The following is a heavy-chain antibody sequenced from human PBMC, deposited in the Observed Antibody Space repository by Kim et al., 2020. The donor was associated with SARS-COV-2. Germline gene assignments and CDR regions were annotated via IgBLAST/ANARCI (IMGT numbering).Heavy chain of an antibody. V-gene: IGHV3-30*18. CDR1: GFTFSSYG. D-gene: IGHD6-13*01. CDR2: ISYDGSNK. CDR3: AKVPQPPWAQQLVYYFDY. Sequence: GGSLRLSCAASGFTFSSYGMHWVRQAPGKGLEWVAVISYDGSNKYYADSVKGRFTISRDNSKNTLYLQMNSLRAEDTAVYYCAKVPQPPWAQQLVYYFDYGGQGNLVTVSS. J-gene: IGHJ4*02.